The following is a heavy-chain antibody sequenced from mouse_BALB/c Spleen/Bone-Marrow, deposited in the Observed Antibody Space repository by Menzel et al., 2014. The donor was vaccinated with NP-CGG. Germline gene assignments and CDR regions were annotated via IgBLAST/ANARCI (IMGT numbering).Heavy chain of an antibody. CDR3: AREATYYAYFDY. CDR2: INPTRGYT. D-gene: IGHD1-1*01. CDR1: GYTFTSFT. J-gene: IGHJ2*01. Sequence: QVQLQQSAPELARSGASVKMSCKASGYTFTSFTIQWIKQRPGQGLEWIGYINPTRGYTDYNQKFKDRTTLTADKSSSTTYMQLTSLTSEDSAVYYCAREATYYAYFDYWGQGTALAVSS. V-gene: IGHV1-4*02.